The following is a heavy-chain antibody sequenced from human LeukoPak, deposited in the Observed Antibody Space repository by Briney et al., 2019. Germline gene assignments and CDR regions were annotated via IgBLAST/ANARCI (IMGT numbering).Heavy chain of an antibody. CDR1: GYTFTSYD. J-gene: IGHJ5*02. V-gene: IGHV1-8*01. CDR3: ARGSDDFWSGQNWFDP. Sequence: AASVKVSCKASGYTFTSYDINWVRQATGQGLEWMGWMNPNSGNTGYAQKFQGRVTMTRNTSISTAYMELSSLRSEDTAMYYCARGSDDFWSGQNWFDPWGQGTLVTVSS. D-gene: IGHD3-3*01. CDR2: MNPNSGNT.